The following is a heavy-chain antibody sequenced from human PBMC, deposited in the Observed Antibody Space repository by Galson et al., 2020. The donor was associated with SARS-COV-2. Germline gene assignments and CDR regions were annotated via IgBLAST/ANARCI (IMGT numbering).Heavy chain of an antibody. J-gene: IGHJ4*02. Sequence: SETLSLTCSVSGDSISSPGFSWGWIRQPPGKGLEWIGPFYYTGRTHSTPSLTSRVTISLDTSKNQFSLRLSSVTAADTAVYYWASSTTVTPAVDWGQGTLVTVS. CDR1: GDSISSPGFS. CDR3: ASSTTVTPAVD. D-gene: IGHD4-17*01. CDR2: FYYTGRT. V-gene: IGHV4-39*07.